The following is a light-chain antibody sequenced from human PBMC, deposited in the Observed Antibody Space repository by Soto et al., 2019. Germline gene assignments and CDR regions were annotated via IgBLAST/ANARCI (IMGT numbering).Light chain of an antibody. V-gene: IGKV3-20*01. CDR3: QQYGSSLWT. CDR2: ATS. J-gene: IGKJ1*01. CDR1: QSVSSIY. Sequence: ETVLTQSPGTLSLSPGERASLSCRASQSVSSIYLAWYQQKPGQAPRLLIYATSTRATGIPDRFSGSGSGTDFTLTISRLEPEDFAVYYCQQYGSSLWTFGQGTKVEIK.